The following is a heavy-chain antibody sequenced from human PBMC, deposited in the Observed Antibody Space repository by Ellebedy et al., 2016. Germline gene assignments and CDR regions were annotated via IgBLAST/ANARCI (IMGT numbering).Heavy chain of an antibody. V-gene: IGHV3-23*01. CDR1: GFTFSNYA. CDR3: AKGSLSTGDY. D-gene: IGHD3-10*01. CDR2: LSGSGTTT. Sequence: GESLKISCAASGFTFSNYAMSWVRQAPGKGLEWVSGLSGSGTTTYYADSVKGRFTISRDNSKNTLYLQMNSLRAKDTAVYYCAKGSLSTGDYWGQGTLVTVSS. J-gene: IGHJ4*02.